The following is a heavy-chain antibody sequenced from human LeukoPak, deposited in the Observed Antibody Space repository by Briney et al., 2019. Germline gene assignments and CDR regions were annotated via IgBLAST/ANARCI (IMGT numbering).Heavy chain of an antibody. V-gene: IGHV1-69*13. CDR3: ASPVKSDYGGNSPRDWGAFDI. Sequence: ASVKVSCTASGGTFSSYAISWVRQAPGQGLEWMGGIIPIFGTANYAQKFQGRVTITADESTSTAYMELSSLRSEDTAVYYCASPVKSDYGGNSPRDWGAFDIWGQGTMVTVSS. J-gene: IGHJ3*02. CDR1: GGTFSSYA. D-gene: IGHD4-23*01. CDR2: IIPIFGTA.